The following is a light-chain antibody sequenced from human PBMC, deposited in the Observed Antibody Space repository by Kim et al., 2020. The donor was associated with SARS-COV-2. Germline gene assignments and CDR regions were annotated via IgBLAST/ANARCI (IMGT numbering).Light chain of an antibody. CDR2: QDN. J-gene: IGLJ2*01. V-gene: IGLV3-1*01. CDR1: KLGEKY. Sequence: SVTPGNTAPITCSAEKLGEKYASLYQPSPGQCPILVIFQDNKRPSGIPERFSGSNSGNTATLTISGTQTMDEADYYCQAWDSSTVVFCGGTQLTDL. CDR3: QAWDSSTVV.